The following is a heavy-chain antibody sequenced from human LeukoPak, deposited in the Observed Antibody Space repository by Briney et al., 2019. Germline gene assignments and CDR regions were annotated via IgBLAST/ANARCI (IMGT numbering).Heavy chain of an antibody. CDR1: GYTFTGNY. J-gene: IGHJ4*02. CDR3: ASAPEVGANRY. CDR2: INPSGGST. V-gene: IGHV1-46*01. D-gene: IGHD1-26*01. Sequence: ASVKVSCKASGYTFTGNYMHWVRQAPGQGLEWMGIINPSGGSTSYAQKFQGRVTMTRDTSTSTVYMELSSLRSEDTAVYYCASAPEVGANRYWGQGTLVTVSS.